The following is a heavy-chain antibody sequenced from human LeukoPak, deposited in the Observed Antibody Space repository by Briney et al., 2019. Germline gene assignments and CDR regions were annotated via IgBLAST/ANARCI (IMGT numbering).Heavy chain of an antibody. D-gene: IGHD6-13*01. CDR2: INHSGST. J-gene: IGHJ4*02. CDR3: ARGAEGSWSWEVDY. V-gene: IGHV4-34*01. Sequence: PSETLSLTCAVYGGSFSGYYWSWIRQPPGKGLEWIGEINHSGSTNYNPSLKSRVTISVDTSKNQFSLKLSSVTAADTAVYYCARGAEGSWSWEVDYWGQGTLVTVSS. CDR1: GGSFSGYY.